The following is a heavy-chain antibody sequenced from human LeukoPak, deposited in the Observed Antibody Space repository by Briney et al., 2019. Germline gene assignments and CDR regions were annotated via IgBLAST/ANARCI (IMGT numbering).Heavy chain of an antibody. CDR3: ARGVGGRNYYYGMDV. CDR2: INAGNGNT. CDR1: GYTFTSYA. V-gene: IGHV1-3*01. J-gene: IGHJ6*04. Sequence: GASVKVSCKASGYTFTSYAMHWVGQAPGQRLEWMGWINAGNGNTKYSQKFQGRVTITRDTSASTAYMELSSLRSEDTAVYYCARGVGGRNYYYGMDVWGKGTTVTVSS. D-gene: IGHD1-26*01.